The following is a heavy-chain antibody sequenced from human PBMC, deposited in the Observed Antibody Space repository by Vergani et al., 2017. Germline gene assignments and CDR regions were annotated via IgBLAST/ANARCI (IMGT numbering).Heavy chain of an antibody. V-gene: IGHV5-51*01. CDR1: EDIFNNHF. CDR2: IYPGDSET. Sequence: EVQLVQSGAEVKKPGESVRISCKGSEDIFNNHFIAWVRQLPGKGLEWMGIIYPGDSETRYSPSFQSQVTISADKSIATAYLQWSGLKASDTAIYYCARRXTVIRGVLERAIDYWGQGTLVTVSS. CDR3: ARRXTVIRGVLERAIDY. J-gene: IGHJ4*02. D-gene: IGHD3-10*01.